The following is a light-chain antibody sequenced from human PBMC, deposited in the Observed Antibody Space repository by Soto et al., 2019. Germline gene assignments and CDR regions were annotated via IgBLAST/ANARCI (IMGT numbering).Light chain of an antibody. CDR1: QRLASGY. V-gene: IGKV3D-15*01. Sequence: EIVLTQSPGTLSLPPGERATLSCRTSQRLASGYLAWYQQKPGQAPRLLLYGVSTRATGIPDRFSGSGSGTDFTLTISSLQSEDFAVYYCQQYNNWPWTFGQGTKVDIK. J-gene: IGKJ1*01. CDR3: QQYNNWPWT. CDR2: GVS.